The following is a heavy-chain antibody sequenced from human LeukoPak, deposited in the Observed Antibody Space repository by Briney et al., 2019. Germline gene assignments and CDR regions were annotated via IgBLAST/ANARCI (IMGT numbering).Heavy chain of an antibody. J-gene: IGHJ4*02. CDR2: IKEDGSIQ. V-gene: IGHV3-7*01. CDR3: ARDVWTGVAVSDY. Sequence: GGSLRLSCVASGFTFSSYWMTWVRQAPGKGLEWLANIKEDGSIQYYLDSVRGRFTISRDNAKTSVYLQLNSLRADDTAVYYCARDVWTGVAVSDYWGQGALVTVSS. CDR1: GFTFSSYW. D-gene: IGHD6-19*01.